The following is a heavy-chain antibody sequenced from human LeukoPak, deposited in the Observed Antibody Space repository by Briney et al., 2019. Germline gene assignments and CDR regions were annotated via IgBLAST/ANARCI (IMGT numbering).Heavy chain of an antibody. CDR1: GGTFSSYA. Sequence: SVKVSCKASGGTFSSYAISWVRQAPGQGLEWMEGIIPIFGTPNYAQKFQGRVTITTDESTSTAYMELSSLRSEDTAVYYCARGDKRITMVRGVSYYYYYYMDVWGKGTTVTVSS. D-gene: IGHD3-10*01. CDR2: IIPIFGTP. V-gene: IGHV1-69*05. J-gene: IGHJ6*03. CDR3: ARGDKRITMVRGVSYYYYYYMDV.